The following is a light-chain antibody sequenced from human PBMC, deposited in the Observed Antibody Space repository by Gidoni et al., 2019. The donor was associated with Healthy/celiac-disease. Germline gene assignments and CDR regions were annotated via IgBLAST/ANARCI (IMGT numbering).Light chain of an antibody. CDR3: QSYDSSLSGSVV. V-gene: IGLV1-40*01. CDR2: GTS. Sequence: SVLTQPPSVSGAPGQRVTISCTGSSSNIGAGYDVHWYQQLPGTAPKLLIYGTSTRPSGVPDLFSCSKSGTSASLAISGLQAEDEADYYCQSYDSSLSGSVVFGGGTKLTVL. CDR1: SSNIGAGYD. J-gene: IGLJ2*01.